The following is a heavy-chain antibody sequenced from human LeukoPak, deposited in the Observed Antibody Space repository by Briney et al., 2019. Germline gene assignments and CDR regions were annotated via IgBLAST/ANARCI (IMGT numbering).Heavy chain of an antibody. Sequence: PGGSLRLSCAASGFTFSSYWMSWVRQAPGKGLEWVANIKQDGSEKYYVDSVKGRFTISRDNAKNSLYLQMNSLRAEDTAVYYCARGAVQLWLYYYYMDVWGKGTTVTVSS. CDR1: GFTFSSYW. CDR2: IKQDGSEK. D-gene: IGHD5-18*01. CDR3: ARGAVQLWLYYYYMDV. J-gene: IGHJ6*03. V-gene: IGHV3-7*01.